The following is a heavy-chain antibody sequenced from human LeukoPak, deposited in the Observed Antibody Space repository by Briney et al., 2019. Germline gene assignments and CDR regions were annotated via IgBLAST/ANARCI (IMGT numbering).Heavy chain of an antibody. CDR1: GFTFSSYA. CDR3: ARAPPYSSSWYYYYYMDV. V-gene: IGHV3-30-3*01. Sequence: PGRSLRLSCAASGFTFSSYAMHWVRQAPGKGLEWVAVISYNGSNKYYADSVKGRFTISRDNSKNTLYLQMNSLRAEDTAVYYCARAPPYSSSWYYYYYMDVWGKGTTVTVSS. CDR2: ISYNGSNK. J-gene: IGHJ6*03. D-gene: IGHD6-13*01.